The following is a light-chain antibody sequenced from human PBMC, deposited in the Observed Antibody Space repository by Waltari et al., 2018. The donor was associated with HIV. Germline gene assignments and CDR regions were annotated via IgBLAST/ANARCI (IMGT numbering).Light chain of an antibody. CDR2: SNN. Sequence: QSVLTQPPSASGTPGQRVTISCSGSSSNIGSNTVNWYQQRPGTAPKLLIYSNNPRPSGFPDRFSGSKSGTSASLAISGLQSEDEADYYCAAWDDSLNEVFGGGTKLTVL. CDR1: SSNIGSNT. CDR3: AAWDDSLNEV. V-gene: IGLV1-44*01. J-gene: IGLJ2*01.